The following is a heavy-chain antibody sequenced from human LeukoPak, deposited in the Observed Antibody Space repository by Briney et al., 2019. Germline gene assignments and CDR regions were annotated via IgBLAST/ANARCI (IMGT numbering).Heavy chain of an antibody. CDR3: AKGSSGNYDL. D-gene: IGHD1-26*01. J-gene: IGHJ4*02. V-gene: IGHV3-48*02. Sequence: GGSLRLSCAASGFTFSSYSMNWVRQAPGKGLEWVSYISSSSSATHYVDSVKGRFTISRDNAENSLYLQMNSLRDEDTAVYYCAKGSSGNYDLWGQGTLVTVSS. CDR2: ISSSSSAT. CDR1: GFTFSSYS.